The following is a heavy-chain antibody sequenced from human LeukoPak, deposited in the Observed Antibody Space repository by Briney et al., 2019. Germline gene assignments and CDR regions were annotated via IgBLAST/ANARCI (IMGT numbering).Heavy chain of an antibody. CDR1: GFLQKAYD. CDR3: AKGFRLNDFSFES. D-gene: IGHD2-21*02. V-gene: IGHV3-30*02. CDR2: IMYDGSSK. Sequence: GGPLSLSCVPSGFLQKAYDVLCPRQATGKGLEWVAFIMYDGSSKCIGDSGRGRVSISRDNPSNTLYLEMNSLRVEDTAVYYCAKGFRLNDFSFESWGQGTLVTVSS. J-gene: IGHJ4*02.